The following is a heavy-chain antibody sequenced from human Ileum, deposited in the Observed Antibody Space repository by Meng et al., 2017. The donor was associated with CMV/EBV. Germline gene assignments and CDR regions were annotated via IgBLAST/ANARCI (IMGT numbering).Heavy chain of an antibody. CDR2: IYYSGST. V-gene: IGHV4-31*03. D-gene: IGHD3-10*01. CDR1: GGSISSGCYY. CDR3: ARDHKSGITLDV. Sequence: LRLSCTVSGGSISSGCYYWSWIRQHPGKGLEWIGYIYYSGSTYYNPSLKSRVTISVDTSKNQFSLKLSSVTAADTAVYYCARDHKSGITLDVWGQGTTVTVSS. J-gene: IGHJ6*02.